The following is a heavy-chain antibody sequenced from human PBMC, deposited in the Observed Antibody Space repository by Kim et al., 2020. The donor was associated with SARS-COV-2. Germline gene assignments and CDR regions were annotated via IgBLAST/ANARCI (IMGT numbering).Heavy chain of an antibody. D-gene: IGHD1-20*01. J-gene: IGHJ3*01. V-gene: IGHV4-59*01. CDR1: GGSISSYY. Sequence: SETLSLTCTVSGGSISSYYWSWIRQPPGKGLEWIGYIYYSGSTNYNPSLKSRVTISVDTSKNQFSLKLSSVTAADTAVYYCARDRPNILEYNTPGVWGQGTMVTVSS. CDR3: ARDRPNILEYNTPGV. CDR2: IYYSGST.